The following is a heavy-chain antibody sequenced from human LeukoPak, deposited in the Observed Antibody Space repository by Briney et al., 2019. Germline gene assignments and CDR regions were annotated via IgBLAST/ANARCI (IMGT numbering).Heavy chain of an antibody. D-gene: IGHD3-9*01. V-gene: IGHV1-2*02. CDR3: ASPLRYFDWSDAFDI. J-gene: IGHJ3*02. Sequence: ASVKVSCKASGYTFTGYYMHWVRQAPGQGLEWMGWINPNSGGTNYAQKFQGRVTMTRDTSISTAYLELSRLRSDDTAVYYCASPLRYFDWSDAFDIWGQGTMVTVSS. CDR1: GYTFTGYY. CDR2: INPNSGGT.